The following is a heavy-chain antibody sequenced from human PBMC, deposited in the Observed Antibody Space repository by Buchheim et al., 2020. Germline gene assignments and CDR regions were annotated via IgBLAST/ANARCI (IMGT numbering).Heavy chain of an antibody. CDR3: ARGYSSSSGFLDY. J-gene: IGHJ4*02. CDR2: IDKDGSDK. CDR1: GLTFRNFA. Sequence: EVQLLESGGGLVQPGGSLRLSCAASGLTFRNFAMSWVRQAPGKGLEWVANIDKDGSDKYYLDSVRGRFTISRDNARNSLYLQLNSPRAEDTAVYYCARGYSSSSGFLDYWGQGTL. V-gene: IGHV3-7*01. D-gene: IGHD6-6*01.